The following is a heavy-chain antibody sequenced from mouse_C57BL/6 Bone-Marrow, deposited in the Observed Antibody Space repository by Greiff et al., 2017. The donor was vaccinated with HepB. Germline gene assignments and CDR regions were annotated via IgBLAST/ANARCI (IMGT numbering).Heavy chain of an antibody. CDR1: GFTFSDYY. D-gene: IGHD4-1*01. J-gene: IGHJ4*01. V-gene: IGHV5-16*01. CDR2: INYDGSST. Sequence: EVQVVESEGGLVQPGSSMKLSCTASGFTFSDYYMAWVRQVPEKGLEWVANINYDGSSTYYLDSLKSRFIISRDNAKNILYLQMSSLKSEDTATYYCARLLGRGGAMDYWGQGTSVTVSS. CDR3: ARLLGRGGAMDY.